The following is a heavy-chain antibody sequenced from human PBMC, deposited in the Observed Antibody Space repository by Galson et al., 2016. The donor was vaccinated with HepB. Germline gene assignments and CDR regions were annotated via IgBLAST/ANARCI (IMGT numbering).Heavy chain of an antibody. D-gene: IGHD6-13*01. J-gene: IGHJ6*02. CDR1: GFTVSNNY. Sequence: SLRLSCAASGFTVSNNYMTWVRQAPGKGLQWVSVIYSGGTTFYADSVKGRFTISKDNSKNTLSLQMNSLRAEDTAVYYCARGPRGQAVGLSSYYYYGLDVWGQGTTVTVSS. CDR3: ARGPRGQAVGLSSYYYYGLDV. V-gene: IGHV3-53*05. CDR2: IYSGGTT.